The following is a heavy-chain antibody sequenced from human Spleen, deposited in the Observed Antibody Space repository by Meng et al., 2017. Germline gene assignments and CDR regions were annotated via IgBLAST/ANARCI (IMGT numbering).Heavy chain of an antibody. V-gene: IGHV4-30-4*01. CDR2: IYYSGST. CDR3: ARQATGYCSGGSCYSGSIFDY. D-gene: IGHD2-15*01. J-gene: IGHJ4*02. Sequence: QVQLQESGPGLVKPSQTLSLTCTVSGGPISRCDYYWSWIRQPPGKGLEWIGYIYYSGSTYYNPSLKSRVTISVDTSKNQFSLKLSSVTAADTAVYYCARQATGYCSGGSCYSGSIFDYWGQGTLVTVSS. CDR1: GGPISRCDYY.